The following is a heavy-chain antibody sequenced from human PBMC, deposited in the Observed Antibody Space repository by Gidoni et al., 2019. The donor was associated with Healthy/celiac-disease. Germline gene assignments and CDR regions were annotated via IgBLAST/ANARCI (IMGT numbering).Heavy chain of an antibody. CDR2: INHSGST. J-gene: IGHJ5*02. V-gene: IGHV4-34*01. Sequence: QVQLQQWGAGLLKPSETLSLTCAVYGGSFSGYYWSWIRQPPGKGLEWIGEINHSGSTNYNPSLKSRVTISVDTSKNQFSLKLSSVTAADTAVYYCARSRGRYSSGWYSPFDPWGQGTLVTVCS. CDR1: GGSFSGYY. CDR3: ARSRGRYSSGWYSPFDP. D-gene: IGHD6-19*01.